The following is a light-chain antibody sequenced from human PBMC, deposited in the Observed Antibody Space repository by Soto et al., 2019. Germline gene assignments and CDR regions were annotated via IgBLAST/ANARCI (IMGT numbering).Light chain of an antibody. CDR3: QQRSNSPLT. V-gene: IGKV3-11*01. CDR2: DAS. Sequence: EIVLTQYPATLSLSPGERATLSCMASKSVSSYVAWYQQKPGQAPRLLIYDASNRATGIPARFSGSGSGTDFTLTISSREPEDFAVYYCQQRSNSPLTFGGWTKVEIK. J-gene: IGKJ4*01. CDR1: KSVSSY.